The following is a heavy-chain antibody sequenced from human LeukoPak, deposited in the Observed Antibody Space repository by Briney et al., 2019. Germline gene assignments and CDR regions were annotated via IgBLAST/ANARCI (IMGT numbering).Heavy chain of an antibody. Sequence: PSETLSLTCAVYGGSFSGYYWSWIRQPPGKGLEWIGEINHSGSTNYNPSLKSRVTISVDTSKNQFSLKLSSVTAADTAVYYCARSKIAVADYYFDYWGQGTLVTISS. CDR1: GGSFSGYY. CDR3: ARSKIAVADYYFDY. D-gene: IGHD6-19*01. V-gene: IGHV4-34*01. CDR2: INHSGST. J-gene: IGHJ4*02.